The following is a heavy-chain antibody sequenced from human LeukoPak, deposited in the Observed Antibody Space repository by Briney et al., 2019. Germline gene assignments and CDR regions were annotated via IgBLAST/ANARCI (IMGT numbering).Heavy chain of an antibody. Sequence: GGSLRLSCAASGLTFSDYAMSWFRQAPGKGLEWVSGITSGFTPHYADSVKGRFTISRDNSKNTFHLQLNSLRAEDTAVYYCAKDYSDSRVVDVFFEYWGQGTLVTASS. CDR1: GLTFSDYA. V-gene: IGHV3-23*01. CDR3: AKDYSDSRVVDVFFEY. CDR2: ITSGFTP. D-gene: IGHD2-15*01. J-gene: IGHJ4*02.